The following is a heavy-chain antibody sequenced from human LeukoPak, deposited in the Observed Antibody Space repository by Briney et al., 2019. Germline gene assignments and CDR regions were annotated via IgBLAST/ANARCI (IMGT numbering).Heavy chain of an antibody. D-gene: IGHD3-10*01. CDR2: IIPILGIA. J-gene: IGHJ6*02. V-gene: IGHV1-69*04. CDR3: ARVWTYYYGMDV. Sequence: SVKVSCKASGGTFSSYAISWVRQAPGQVLVWMGRIIPILGIANYAQKFQGRVTITADKSTSTAYMELSSLRSEDTAVYYCARVWTYYYGMDVWGQGTTVTVSS. CDR1: GGTFSSYA.